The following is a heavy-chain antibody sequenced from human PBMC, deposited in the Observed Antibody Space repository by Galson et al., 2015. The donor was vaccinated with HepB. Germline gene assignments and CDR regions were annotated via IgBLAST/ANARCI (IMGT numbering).Heavy chain of an antibody. V-gene: IGHV1-46*01. D-gene: IGHD6-19*01. CDR3: TREVSSGWFDY. CDR2: INPSGGST. CDR1: GYTFTSYY. J-gene: IGHJ4*02. Sequence: SVKVSCKASGYTFTSYYMHWVRQAPGQGLEWMGIINPSGGSTSYAQKFQGRVTMTRDTSTGTVYMELSSLRSEDTAVYYCTREVSSGWFDYWGQGTLVTVSS.